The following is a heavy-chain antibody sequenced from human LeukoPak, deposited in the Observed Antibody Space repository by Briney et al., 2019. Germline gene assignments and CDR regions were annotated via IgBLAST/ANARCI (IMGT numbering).Heavy chain of an antibody. J-gene: IGHJ6*03. CDR2: IIPIFGTA. D-gene: IGHD3-22*01. CDR1: GGTFSSYA. V-gene: IGHV1-69*05. Sequence: ASVKVSCKASGGTFSSYAISWVRQAPGQGLEWMGGIIPIFGTANYAQKFQGRVTITTDESTSTAYMELSSLRSEDTAVYYCARFLGERVAVHDSSGYYYDYYYMDVWGKGTTVTVSS. CDR3: ARFLGERVAVHDSSGYYYDYYYMDV.